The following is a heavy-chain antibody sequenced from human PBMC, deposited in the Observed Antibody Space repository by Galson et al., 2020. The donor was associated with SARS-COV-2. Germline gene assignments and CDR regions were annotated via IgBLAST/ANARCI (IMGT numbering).Heavy chain of an antibody. CDR2: ISADNGGT. CDR1: GYTFTIYG. Sequence: ASVKVSCKAYGYTFTIYGISWVRQAPGQGLEWMGWISADNGGTKFARKFQGRVTMTTDTSTNTAYMELRSLRSDDTAVYYCARGDCGTSSCYSPLENWGQGTLVTVSS. D-gene: IGHD3-22*01. V-gene: IGHV1-18*01. CDR3: ARGDCGTSSCYSPLEN. J-gene: IGHJ4*02.